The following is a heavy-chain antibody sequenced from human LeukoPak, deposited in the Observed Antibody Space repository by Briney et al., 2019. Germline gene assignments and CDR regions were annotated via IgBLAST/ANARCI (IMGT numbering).Heavy chain of an antibody. CDR3: ARGNYYGMDV. J-gene: IGHJ6*02. D-gene: IGHD2/OR15-2a*01. CDR1: ESTFSKFW. CDR2: INRDGSTT. V-gene: IGHV3-74*03. Sequence: PGGSLRLSCAASESTFSKFWMHWVRQAPGKGLVWVSGINRDGSTTTYADSVKGRFTVSRDNATNTLYLQMNSLRAEDTAVYYCARGNYYGMDVWGQGTTVTVSS.